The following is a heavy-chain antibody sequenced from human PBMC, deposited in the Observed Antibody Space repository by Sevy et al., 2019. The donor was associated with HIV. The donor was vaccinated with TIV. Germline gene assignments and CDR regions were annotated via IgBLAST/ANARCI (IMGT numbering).Heavy chain of an antibody. CDR2: ISHDGNYK. D-gene: IGHD2-21*02. J-gene: IGHJ4*02. Sequence: GGSLRLSCAASGFTFSNYDMHWVRQAPGKGLEWVAVISHDGNYKNYADSVKVRFTISRDEFKNTLYLQMSSLRPEDTAVYFCAGLFSCGGDCYYLDYWGQGALVTVSS. CDR3: AGLFSCGGDCYYLDY. CDR1: GFTFSNYD. V-gene: IGHV3-30-3*01.